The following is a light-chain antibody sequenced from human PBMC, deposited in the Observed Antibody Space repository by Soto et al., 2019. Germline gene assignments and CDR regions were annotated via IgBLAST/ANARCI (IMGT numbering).Light chain of an antibody. CDR2: GAS. Sequence: EILMTQSPVTLSVSPGERATLSCRASQSVGSNLAWYQQKPGQAPRLLISGASTRATGIPARFSGTGPGTEFTLTISSLQSEDFAVYSWQQYSYWPRGTFGPGTKVEIK. CDR3: QQYSYWPRGT. V-gene: IGKV3-15*01. J-gene: IGKJ1*01. CDR1: QSVGSN.